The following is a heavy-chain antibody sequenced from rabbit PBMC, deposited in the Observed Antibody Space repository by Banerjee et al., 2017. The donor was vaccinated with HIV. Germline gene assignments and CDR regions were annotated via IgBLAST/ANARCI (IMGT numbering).Heavy chain of an antibody. CDR2: IYAGSGIT. CDR3: ARDYAGYIGYGYYFNL. V-gene: IGHV1S43*01. J-gene: IGHJ4*01. CDR1: GFTISSGYY. Sequence: QEQLEESGGDLVKPEGSLTLTCKASGFTISSGYYMCWVRQAPGKGLELIACIYAGSGITWYASWVNGRFTISRSTSLSTVDLKMTSLTVADTATYFCARDYAGYIGYGYYFNLWGPGTLVTVS. D-gene: IGHD7-1*01.